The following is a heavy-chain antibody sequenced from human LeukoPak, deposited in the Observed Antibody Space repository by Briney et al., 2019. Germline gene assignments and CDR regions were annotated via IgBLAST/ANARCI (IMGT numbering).Heavy chain of an antibody. CDR2: IYTSGST. CDR3: ARSMVRGLKRGYFDY. J-gene: IGHJ4*02. V-gene: IGHV4-61*02. D-gene: IGHD3-10*01. CDR1: GGSISTGSYY. Sequence: PSQTLSLTCTVSGGSISTGSYYWNWFRQPAGKGLEWIGRIYTSGSTDYNPSLTSRVTVSLDTSKNQFSLKLSSMTAADTAVYYCARSMVRGLKRGYFDYWGQGDLVAVSS.